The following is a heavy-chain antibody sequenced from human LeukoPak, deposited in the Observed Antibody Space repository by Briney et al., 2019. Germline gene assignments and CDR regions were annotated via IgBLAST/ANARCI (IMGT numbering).Heavy chain of an antibody. J-gene: IGHJ6*03. Sequence: SDTLSLICTVSGYSISSGYYWGWIRQPPGKGLEWIGSIYHSGSTYYNPSLKSRVNISVDTSKNQFSLKLSSVTAADTAVYYCARGYSSSWYVDYYYYYMDVWGKGTTVTVSS. V-gene: IGHV4-38-2*02. D-gene: IGHD6-13*01. CDR2: IYHSGST. CDR3: ARGYSSSWYVDYYYYYMDV. CDR1: GYSISSGYY.